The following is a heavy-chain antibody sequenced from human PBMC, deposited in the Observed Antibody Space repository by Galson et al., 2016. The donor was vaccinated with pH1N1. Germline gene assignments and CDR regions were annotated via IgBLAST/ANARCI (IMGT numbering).Heavy chain of an antibody. CDR3: ARGVAAASRFDL. CDR2: VFHRGTT. J-gene: IGHJ5*02. V-gene: IGHV4-39*02. D-gene: IGHD6-13*01. Sequence: CSVSGGSMRSSDHYWAWVRQPPGKGLEWIGSVFHRGTTYYDLSLKSRVTISIDTSNKRFSLKVTSVSAADAAVYYCARGVAAASRFDLSGQGSLVAVSS. CDR1: GGSMRSSDHY.